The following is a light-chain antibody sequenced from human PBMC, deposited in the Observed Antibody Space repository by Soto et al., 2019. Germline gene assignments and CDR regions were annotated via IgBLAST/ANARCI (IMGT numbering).Light chain of an antibody. J-gene: IGLJ1*01. Sequence: QSALTQPRSVSVSPGQSVTIFCTGTSSDVGGYDYVSWYQQHPGKAPKLMIYDVRERPSGVPDRVSGSKSGNTASLTISGLQAEDEADYYCCSYAGSYTYVFGTGTKVTVL. CDR2: DVR. V-gene: IGLV2-11*01. CDR3: CSYAGSYTYV. CDR1: SSDVGGYDY.